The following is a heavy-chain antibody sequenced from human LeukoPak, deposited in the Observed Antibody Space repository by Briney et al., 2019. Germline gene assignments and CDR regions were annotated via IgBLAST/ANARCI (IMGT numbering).Heavy chain of an antibody. V-gene: IGHV3-11*04. Sequence: GGSLRLSCGSSGFTFSYYYMSWLRQAPGKGLEWVSYISSSGSTIYYPNSVKGRFTISRDKAKNSLYLQMNSLRAEDTAIYYCARDYSCSSTSCYTARSDAFDIWGQGTMVTVPS. CDR3: ARDYSCSSTSCYTARSDAFDI. J-gene: IGHJ3*02. CDR1: GFTFSYYY. D-gene: IGHD2-2*02. CDR2: ISSSGSTI.